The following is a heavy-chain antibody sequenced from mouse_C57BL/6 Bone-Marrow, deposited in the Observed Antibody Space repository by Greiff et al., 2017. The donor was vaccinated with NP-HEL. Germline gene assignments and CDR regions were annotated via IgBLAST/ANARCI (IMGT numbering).Heavy chain of an antibody. CDR1: GFSLTSYG. J-gene: IGHJ2*01. Sequence: VMLVESGPGLVQPSQSLSITCTVSGFSLTSYGVHWVRQSPGKGLEWLGVIWRGGSTDYNAAFISRLSISKDNSKSQVFFKMNSLQADDTAIYYCARNYYGSSPYYFDYWGQGTTLTVSS. CDR3: ARNYYGSSPYYFDY. D-gene: IGHD1-1*01. CDR2: IWRGGST. V-gene: IGHV2-2*01.